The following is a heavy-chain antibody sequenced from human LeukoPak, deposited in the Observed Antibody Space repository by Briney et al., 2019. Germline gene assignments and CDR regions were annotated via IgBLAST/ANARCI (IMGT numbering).Heavy chain of an antibody. CDR1: GFTFSSHA. J-gene: IGHJ4*02. V-gene: IGHV3-23*01. CDR3: ARDPGVVAFHYLDY. Sequence: PGGSLRLSCAASGFTFSSHAMAWVGHGPGNGLEWGSAIGGSSGRTYYADSVKGRFTISRDNSKNTVYLQMNNLRADDTAVYYCARDPGVVAFHYLDYWGQGTLVTVSS. D-gene: IGHD3-3*01. CDR2: IGGSSGRT.